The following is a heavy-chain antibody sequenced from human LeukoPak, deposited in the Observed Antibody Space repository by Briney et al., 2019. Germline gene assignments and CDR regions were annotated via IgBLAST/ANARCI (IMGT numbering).Heavy chain of an antibody. CDR3: ARDPREFYYDSSGYYYY. Sequence: ASVKVSCKASGYTFTGYYMHWVRQAPGQGLEWMGWINPNSGGTNYAQKFQGRVTMTRDTSISTAYMELSRLRSDDTAVYYCARDPREFYYDSSGYYYYWGQGTLVTVSS. D-gene: IGHD3-22*01. CDR2: INPNSGGT. J-gene: IGHJ4*02. V-gene: IGHV1-2*02. CDR1: GYTFTGYY.